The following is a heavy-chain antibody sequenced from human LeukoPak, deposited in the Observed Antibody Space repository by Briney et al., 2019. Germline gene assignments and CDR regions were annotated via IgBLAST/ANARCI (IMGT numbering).Heavy chain of an antibody. Sequence: GRSLRLSCAASGFTFSSYGMHWVRQALGKGLEWVAVISYDGSNKYYADSVKGRFTISRDNSKNTLYLQMNSPRAEDTAVYYCAKDRADIVATYFDYWGQGTLVTVSS. CDR1: GFTFSSYG. CDR2: ISYDGSNK. D-gene: IGHD5-12*01. CDR3: AKDRADIVATYFDY. J-gene: IGHJ4*02. V-gene: IGHV3-30*18.